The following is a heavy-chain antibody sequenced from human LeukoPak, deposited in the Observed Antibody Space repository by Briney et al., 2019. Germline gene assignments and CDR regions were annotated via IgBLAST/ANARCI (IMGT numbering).Heavy chain of an antibody. Sequence: PGRSLRLSCAASGFTFSTYGMHWVRQAPGKGLEWVAVMWYDGSIKYYADSVKGRFTISRDNSKNTLYLQMSSLRAEDTAVYYCARAVGPFDIWGQGTIVIVTS. CDR2: MWYDGSIK. CDR1: GFTFSTYG. V-gene: IGHV3-33*01. CDR3: ARAVGPFDI. J-gene: IGHJ3*02.